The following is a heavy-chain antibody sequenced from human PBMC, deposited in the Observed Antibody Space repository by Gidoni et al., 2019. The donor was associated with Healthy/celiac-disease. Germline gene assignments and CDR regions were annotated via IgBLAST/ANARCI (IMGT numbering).Heavy chain of an antibody. CDR1: GCSISSYY. V-gene: IGHV4-59*01. Sequence: QVQLQESGPGLVKPSETLSLTCTVSGCSISSYYWSWIRQPPGKGLEWIGYIYYSGSTNYNPPLKSRVTISVDTSKNQFSLKLSSVTAADTAVYYCARDPGTVTPLGYYYYGMDVWGQGTTVTVSS. J-gene: IGHJ6*02. CDR2: IYYSGST. CDR3: ARDPGTVTPLGYYYYGMDV. D-gene: IGHD4-4*01.